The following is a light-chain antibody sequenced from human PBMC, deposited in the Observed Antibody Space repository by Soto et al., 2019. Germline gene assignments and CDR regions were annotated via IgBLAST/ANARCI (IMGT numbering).Light chain of an antibody. Sequence: EIVLTQSPDTLSLSPGERATLSCRASQSVSSSYLAWYQQKPGQAPRLLIYGASSRATGIPDRFSGSGSGTDFTLTISRLEPEDFAVYYCQQYGSSPRAFGGGTKVDI. J-gene: IGKJ4*01. CDR2: GAS. CDR3: QQYGSSPRA. V-gene: IGKV3-20*01. CDR1: QSVSSSY.